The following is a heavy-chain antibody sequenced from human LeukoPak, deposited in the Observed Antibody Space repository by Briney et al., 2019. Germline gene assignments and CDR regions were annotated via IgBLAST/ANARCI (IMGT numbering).Heavy chain of an antibody. CDR1: GFTFSTYA. CDR3: AKDSLWGSYRYTYFDY. V-gene: IGHV3-30*18. CDR2: MSYDGNIK. D-gene: IGHD3-16*02. Sequence: PGKSLRLSCAASGFTFSTYAMHWVRQAPGKGLEWLTVMSYDGNIKYYADSVKGRFTISRDNSENTLYLQMISLRAEDTAVYFCAKDSLWGSYRYTYFDYWGQGTLVTVAS. J-gene: IGHJ4*02.